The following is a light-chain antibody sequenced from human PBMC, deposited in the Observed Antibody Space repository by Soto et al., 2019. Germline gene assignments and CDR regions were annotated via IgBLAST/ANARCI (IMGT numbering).Light chain of an antibody. J-gene: IGLJ2*01. CDR2: DDN. CDR1: DIGSRS. V-gene: IGLV3-21*02. CDR3: QVWDSSSDHRVV. Sequence: SYELTQPPSVSVAPGQTARTTCGGNDIGSRSVHWYQHKPGQAPVLVVYDDNVRPSGTPERFSGSNSGNSATLTISRVEAGDEADYYCQVWDSSSDHRVVFGGGTKLTVL.